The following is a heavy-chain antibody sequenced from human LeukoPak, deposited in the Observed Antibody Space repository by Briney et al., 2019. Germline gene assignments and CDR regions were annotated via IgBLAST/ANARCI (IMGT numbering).Heavy chain of an antibody. Sequence: ASVNVSCKASGYTFTSYYMHWVRQAPGQGLEWMGWFNPNSGGTNYAQKFQGRVTMTRDTSISTAYMELSRLRSDDTAVYYCARDRRRNPYLFDYWGQGTLVTVSS. CDR2: FNPNSGGT. D-gene: IGHD2/OR15-2a*01. V-gene: IGHV1-2*02. J-gene: IGHJ4*02. CDR3: ARDRRRNPYLFDY. CDR1: GYTFTSYY.